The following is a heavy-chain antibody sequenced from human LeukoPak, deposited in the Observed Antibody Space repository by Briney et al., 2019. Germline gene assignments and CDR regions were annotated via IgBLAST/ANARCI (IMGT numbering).Heavy chain of an antibody. J-gene: IGHJ6*02. CDR2: ISWNSGSI. Sequence: GRSLRLSCAASGFTFDDYAMHWVRQAPGKGLEWVSGISWNSGSIGYADPVKGRFTISRDNAKNSLYLQMNSLRAEDTALYYCAKDSGYYYYGMDVWGQGTTVTVS. CDR3: AKDSGYYYYGMDV. CDR1: GFTFDDYA. V-gene: IGHV3-9*01. D-gene: IGHD3-22*01.